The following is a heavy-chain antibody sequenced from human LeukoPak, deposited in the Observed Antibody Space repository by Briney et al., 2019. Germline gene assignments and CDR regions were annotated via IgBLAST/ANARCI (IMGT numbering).Heavy chain of an antibody. CDR1: ADTFSNYP. J-gene: IGHJ4*02. CDR3: VREAGTTFRTTTFDS. CDR2: IIPIFNTT. D-gene: IGHD1-1*01. Sequence: SVKVSCKASADTFSNYPISWVRQAPGRGLEWMGGIIPIFNTTNYAQKFQGRVTITADKSTNSAYMELSSLRSEDTAVYYCVREAGTTFRTTTFDSWGQGTRVTVSS. V-gene: IGHV1-69*06.